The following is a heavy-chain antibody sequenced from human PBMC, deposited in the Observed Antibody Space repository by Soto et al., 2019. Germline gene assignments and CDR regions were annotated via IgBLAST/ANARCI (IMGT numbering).Heavy chain of an antibody. CDR1: GGSISSYH. D-gene: IGHD2-2*01. CDR3: AKEMVFFTTTSCHAGPLYYYMDV. V-gene: IGHV4-59*01. Sequence: SETLSLTCTVSGGSISSYHWTWVRQPPGKGLEWIGDIYNSGSTNYNPSLKSRLTISGDTSNNQFSLMLSSVTAADTAVYYCAKEMVFFTTTSCHAGPLYYYMDVWGKGTMVTVSS. J-gene: IGHJ6*03. CDR2: IYNSGST.